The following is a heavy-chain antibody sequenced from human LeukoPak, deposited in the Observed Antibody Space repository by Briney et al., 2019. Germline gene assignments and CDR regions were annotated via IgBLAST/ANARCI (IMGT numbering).Heavy chain of an antibody. V-gene: IGHV3-23*01. CDR1: GFSFSKYA. CDR2: ISASGDST. Sequence: GGSLRLSCAASGFSFSKYAMSWVRQAPGKGLEWVSGISASGDSTRYAESVKGRFTISRDNSKNTLYLLMNSLRAEDTAVYYCANGNGQRFLEWLHETYFDYWGQGTLVSVSS. J-gene: IGHJ4*02. D-gene: IGHD3-3*01. CDR3: ANGNGQRFLEWLHETYFDY.